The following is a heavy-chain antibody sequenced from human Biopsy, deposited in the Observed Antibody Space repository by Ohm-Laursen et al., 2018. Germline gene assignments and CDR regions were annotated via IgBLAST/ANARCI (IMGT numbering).Heavy chain of an antibody. Sequence: SETLSFTWTVSGDSISSYYWSWIRQPPGKGLQWIGYVYYTGSTDYNPSLQSRVTILVDTSKNHFSLRLRSVTPADTAIYYCARDRGYYSDRTVPGYFDLWGRGTLVTVSS. J-gene: IGHJ2*01. CDR1: GDSISSYY. V-gene: IGHV4-59*01. CDR2: VYYTGST. D-gene: IGHD3-22*01. CDR3: ARDRGYYSDRTVPGYFDL.